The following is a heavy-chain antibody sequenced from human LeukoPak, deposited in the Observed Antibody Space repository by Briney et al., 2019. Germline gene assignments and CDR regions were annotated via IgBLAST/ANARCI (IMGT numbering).Heavy chain of an antibody. D-gene: IGHD2-8*01. V-gene: IGHV3-48*01. CDR1: GFTFSSYS. J-gene: IGHJ3*02. CDR2: ISSSSSTI. Sequence: PGGSLRLSCAASGFTFSSYSMNWVRQAPGKGLDWVSYISSSSSTIYYADSVKGRFTISRDNAKNSLYLQMNSLRAEDTAVYYCASGVQTLDAFDIWGQGTMVTVSS. CDR3: ASGVQTLDAFDI.